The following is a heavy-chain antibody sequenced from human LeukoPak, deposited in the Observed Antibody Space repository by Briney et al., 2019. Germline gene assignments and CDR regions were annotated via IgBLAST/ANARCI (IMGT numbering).Heavy chain of an antibody. J-gene: IGHJ5*02. CDR1: GYTFTNYD. CDR2: MHPNNGGA. V-gene: IGHV1-8*01. Sequence: ASVKVSCKAAGYTFTNYDINWVRQAPGQGLEWMGWMHPNNGGADKAREFQGRVTMTRDTSISTAYMDLTSLTSDDTAVYYCAGAGGAHLVRNRFDPWGQGTLVTVSS. CDR3: AGAGGAHLVRNRFDP. D-gene: IGHD3-10*01.